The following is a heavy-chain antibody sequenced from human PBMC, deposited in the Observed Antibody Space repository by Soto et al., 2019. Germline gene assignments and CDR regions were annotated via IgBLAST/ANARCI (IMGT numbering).Heavy chain of an antibody. Sequence: QVQLVESGGGVVQPGRSLRLSCAASGFTFSSYGMHWVRQAPGKGLEWVAVISYDGSNKYYADSVKGRFTISRDNSKNTLYLQMNSLRAEDTAVYYCAKAWVVGAAFDYWGQGTLVTVSS. V-gene: IGHV3-30*18. D-gene: IGHD1-26*01. CDR1: GFTFSSYG. J-gene: IGHJ4*02. CDR3: AKAWVVGAAFDY. CDR2: ISYDGSNK.